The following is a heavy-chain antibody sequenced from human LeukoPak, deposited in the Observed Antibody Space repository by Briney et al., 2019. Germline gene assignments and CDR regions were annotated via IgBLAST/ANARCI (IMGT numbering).Heavy chain of an antibody. D-gene: IGHD3-22*01. V-gene: IGHV3-21*01. J-gene: IGHJ4*02. Sequence: GGSLRLSCAASGFTFSNYNMNWVRQAPGKGLKWFSCISSSSTYIYYANSVKGRFTISKDNAKNSLYLQMNSLRAEDTAVYYCVTDGADYYDSTGYPIYLDYWGQGTLVTVSS. CDR3: VTDGADYYDSTGYPIYLDY. CDR2: ISSSSTYI. CDR1: GFTFSNYN.